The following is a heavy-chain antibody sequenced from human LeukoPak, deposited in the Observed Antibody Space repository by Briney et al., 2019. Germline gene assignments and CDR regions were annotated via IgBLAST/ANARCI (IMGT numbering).Heavy chain of an antibody. CDR3: ARFIAAAGPFDY. D-gene: IGHD6-13*01. CDR1: GGSFSGYY. Sequence: SETLSLTCAVYGGSFSGYYWSWIRQPPGKGLEWIGEINHSGSTNYNPSLKSRVTITVDTSKNQFSLKLSSVTAADTAVYYCARFIAAAGPFDYWGQGTLVTVSS. J-gene: IGHJ4*02. V-gene: IGHV4-34*01. CDR2: INHSGST.